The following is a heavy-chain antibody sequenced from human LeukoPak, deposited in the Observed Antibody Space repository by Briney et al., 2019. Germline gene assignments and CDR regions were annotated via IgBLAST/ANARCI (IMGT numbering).Heavy chain of an antibody. D-gene: IGHD6-19*01. CDR1: GGSISTSNYY. CDR2: IYHSGST. J-gene: IGHJ2*01. V-gene: IGHV4-39*07. CDR3: ARSAEQWLAFDP. Sequence: PSETLSLTCTVSGGSISTSNYYWGWIRQPPGKGLEWIGSIYHSGSTYYNPSLKSRVTISVDTSKNQFSLKLSSVTAADTAVYYCARSAEQWLAFDPWGRGTLVTVSS.